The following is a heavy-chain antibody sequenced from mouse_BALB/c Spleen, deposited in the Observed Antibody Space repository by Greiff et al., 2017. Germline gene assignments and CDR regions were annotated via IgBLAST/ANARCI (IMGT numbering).Heavy chain of an antibody. J-gene: IGHJ2*01. Sequence: QVQLQQSGAELVRPGSSVKISCKASGYAFSSYWMNWVKQRPGQGLEWFGQIYPGDGDTNYNGKFKGKATLTADKSSSTAYMQLSSLTSEDSAVYFCASYGYDGFDYWGQGTTLTVSS. V-gene: IGHV1-80*01. CDR1: GYAFSSYW. D-gene: IGHD2-2*01. CDR3: ASYGYDGFDY. CDR2: IYPGDGDT.